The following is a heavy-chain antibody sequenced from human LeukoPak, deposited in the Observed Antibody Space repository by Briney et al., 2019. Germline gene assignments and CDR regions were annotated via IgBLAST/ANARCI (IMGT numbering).Heavy chain of an antibody. CDR3: ARAYYSSGWDFDY. CDR1: GYTFTSYD. CDR2: INPNSGGT. J-gene: IGHJ4*02. Sequence: GASVKVSCKASGYTFTSYDINWVRQATGQGLEWMGWINPNSGGTNYAQKFQGRVTMTRDTSISTAYMELSRLRSDDTAVYYCARAYYSSGWDFDYWGQGTLVTVSS. D-gene: IGHD6-19*01. V-gene: IGHV1-2*02.